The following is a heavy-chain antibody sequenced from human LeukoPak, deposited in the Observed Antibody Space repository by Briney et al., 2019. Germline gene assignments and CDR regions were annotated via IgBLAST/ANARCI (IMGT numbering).Heavy chain of an antibody. Sequence: PGGSLRLSCAASGFTFNRYNMNWVRRAPGKGPEWVSSLSSSSSYIYYADSVKGRFTISRDNAKNSLYLQMNSLRAEDTAVYYCAKDASSSWRWGAFDIWGQGTMVTVSS. V-gene: IGHV3-21*04. CDR2: LSSSSSYI. D-gene: IGHD6-13*01. CDR3: AKDASSSWRWGAFDI. J-gene: IGHJ3*02. CDR1: GFTFNRYN.